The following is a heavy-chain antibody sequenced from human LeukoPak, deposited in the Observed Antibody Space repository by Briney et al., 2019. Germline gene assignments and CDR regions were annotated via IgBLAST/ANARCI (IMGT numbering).Heavy chain of an antibody. D-gene: IGHD5-12*01. CDR2: ISAYNGNT. Sequence: GASVKVSCKASGYTFTSYGISWVRQAPGQGLEWMGWISAYNGNTNYAQKLRGRVTMTTDTSTSTAYMELRSLRSDDTAVYYCARDRGIVATPVVFFDYWGQGTLVTVSS. J-gene: IGHJ4*02. CDR3: ARDRGIVATPVVFFDY. V-gene: IGHV1-18*01. CDR1: GYTFTSYG.